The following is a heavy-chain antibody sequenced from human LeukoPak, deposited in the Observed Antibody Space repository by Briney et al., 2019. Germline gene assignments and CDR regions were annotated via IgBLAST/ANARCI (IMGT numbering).Heavy chain of an antibody. J-gene: IGHJ3*02. D-gene: IGHD3-3*01. CDR1: GGSISSSSYY. CDR3: ARDRRITIFGVVTHDAFDI. CDR2: IYYSGST. V-gene: IGHV4-39*07. Sequence: SETLSLTCTVSGGSISSSSYYWVWIRQPPGKGLEWIGSIYYSGSTYYNPSLKSRVTISVDTSKNQFSLKLSSVTAADTGVYYCARDRRITIFGVVTHDAFDIWGQGTMVTVSS.